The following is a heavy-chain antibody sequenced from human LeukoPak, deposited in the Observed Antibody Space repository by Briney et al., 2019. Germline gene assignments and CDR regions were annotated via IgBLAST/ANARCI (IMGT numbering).Heavy chain of an antibody. CDR1: GYTFTSYG. CDR3: ARDDIVVVVAAKREDNYYYYGMDV. CDR2: ISAYNGNT. V-gene: IGHV1-18*01. D-gene: IGHD2-15*01. J-gene: IGHJ6*02. Sequence: ASVKVSCKASGYTFTSYGISWVRQAPGQGLEWMGWISAYNGNTNYAQKLQGRVTMTTDTSTSTAYMELRSLRSDDTAVYYCARDDIVVVVAAKREDNYYYYGMDVWGQGTTVTVSS.